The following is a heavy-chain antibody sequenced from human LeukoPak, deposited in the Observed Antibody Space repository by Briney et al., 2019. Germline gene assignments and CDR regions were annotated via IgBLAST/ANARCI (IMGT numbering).Heavy chain of an antibody. CDR2: IKQDGSEK. V-gene: IGHV3-7*01. D-gene: IGHD6-13*01. Sequence: GGSLRLSCAASGFTFSSYWMSWVRQAPGKGLEWVANIKQDGSEKYYVDSVKGRFTISRDNAKNSLYLQMNSLRAEDTAVYYCARQGSSWSVGGVWYFDFWGQGTLVTVSS. CDR3: ARQGSSWSVGGVWYFDF. J-gene: IGHJ4*02. CDR1: GFTFSSYW.